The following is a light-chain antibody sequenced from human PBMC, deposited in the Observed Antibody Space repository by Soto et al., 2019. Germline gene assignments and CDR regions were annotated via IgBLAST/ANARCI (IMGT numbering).Light chain of an antibody. J-gene: IGKJ5*01. CDR2: DAS. Sequence: EIVLTQSPATLSLSPGERATLFCRASQSVSSYLAWYQQKHGQAPRLLIYDASNRATGIPARFSGSGSGTDFTLTISSLQPEDFAVYYCQQRSNWPPRITFGQGTRLEIK. V-gene: IGKV3-11*01. CDR3: QQRSNWPPRIT. CDR1: QSVSSY.